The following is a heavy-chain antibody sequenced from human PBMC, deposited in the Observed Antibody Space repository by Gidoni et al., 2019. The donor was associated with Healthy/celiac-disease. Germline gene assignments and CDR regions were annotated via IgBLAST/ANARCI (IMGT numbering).Heavy chain of an antibody. J-gene: IGHJ4*02. CDR2: IYHSGST. CDR1: GGSISRGGYS. V-gene: IGHV4-30-2*01. Sequence: QLQLQESGAGLVKPSQTLSLTCAVSGGSISRGGYSWSWIRQPPGKGLEWIGYIYHSGSTYYNPSLKSRVTISVDRSKNQFSLKLSSVTAADTAVYYCARSWDCSSTSCNKALGYWGQGTLVTVSS. D-gene: IGHD2-2*01. CDR3: ARSWDCSSTSCNKALGY.